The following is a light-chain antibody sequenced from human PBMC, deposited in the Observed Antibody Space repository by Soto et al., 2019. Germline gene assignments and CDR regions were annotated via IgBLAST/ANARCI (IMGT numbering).Light chain of an antibody. CDR1: QNVDSY. J-gene: IGKJ4*01. V-gene: IGKV3-11*01. CDR3: QQRRNWPLT. Sequence: EIVLTQSPATLSLSPGERATLSCRASQNVDSYLTWYQQKPGQAPRLLIYDVSKRATGIPVRFSGSGSGTDFTLTISSLEPEDVEIYYCQQRRNWPLTFGGGTKVEIK. CDR2: DVS.